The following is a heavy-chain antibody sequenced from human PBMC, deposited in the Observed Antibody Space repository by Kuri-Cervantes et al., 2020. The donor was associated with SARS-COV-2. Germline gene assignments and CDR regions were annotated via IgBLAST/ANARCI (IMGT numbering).Heavy chain of an antibody. J-gene: IGHJ6*02. CDR1: GGSISSRSYY. V-gene: IGHV4-39*01. D-gene: IGHD3-22*01. Sequence: SETLSLTCSVSGGSISSRSYYWGWIRQPPGKGLEWIGSIYYSGSTNYNPTLKSRVTITVDTSTNQFFLNLNSVTAADTAVYCCARQGGYYGMDVWGQGTTVTVSS. CDR3: ARQGGYYGMDV. CDR2: IYYSGST.